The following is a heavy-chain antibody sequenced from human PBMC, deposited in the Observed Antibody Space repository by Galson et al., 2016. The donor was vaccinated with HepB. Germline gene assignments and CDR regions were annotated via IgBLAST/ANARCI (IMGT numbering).Heavy chain of an antibody. V-gene: IGHV2-5*02. CDR1: GFSLNTSGVA. D-gene: IGHD4-17*01. Sequence: ALVKPTQTLTLTCTFSGFSLNTSGVAVGWIRQPPGKALEWLALLYWDNDNRCSPSLKSRLTITKDTSKNQVVLTMTNMDPADTATYCCAHRPTGAYGLGWFDPWGQGTLVTVSS. CDR2: LYWDNDN. CDR3: AHRPTGAYGLGWFDP. J-gene: IGHJ5*02.